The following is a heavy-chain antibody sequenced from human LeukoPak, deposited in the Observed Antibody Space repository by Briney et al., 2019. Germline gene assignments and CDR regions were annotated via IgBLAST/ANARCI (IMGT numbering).Heavy chain of an antibody. Sequence: SETLSLTCAVYGGSFSGYYWSWIRQPSGKGLEWIGEINHSGSTNYNPSLKSRVTISVDTSKNQFSLKLSSVTAADTAVYYCARRSYSSSSPGGFDPWGQGTLVTVSS. CDR1: GGSFSGYY. J-gene: IGHJ5*02. D-gene: IGHD6-13*01. V-gene: IGHV4-34*01. CDR3: ARRSYSSSSPGGFDP. CDR2: INHSGST.